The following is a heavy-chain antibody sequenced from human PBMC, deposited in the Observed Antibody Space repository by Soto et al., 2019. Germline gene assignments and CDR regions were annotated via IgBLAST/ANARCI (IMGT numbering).Heavy chain of an antibody. CDR1: GAALNSGNYY. CDR2: IYVTGAV. V-gene: IGHV4-31*03. D-gene: IGHD2-21*01. CDR3: ARLRIATNNYKWLHP. Sequence: PSETLSLTCSVSGAALNSGNYYWSWIRQVPGKGLEWIGHIYVTGAVDYNPSLRDRITISQDTSERQFSLNLRLVTAADTAVYYCARLRIATNNYKWLHPWGQGTLATVSS. J-gene: IGHJ5*02.